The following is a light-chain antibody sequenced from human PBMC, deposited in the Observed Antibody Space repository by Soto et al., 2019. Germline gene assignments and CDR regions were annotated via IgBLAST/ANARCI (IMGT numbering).Light chain of an antibody. V-gene: IGKV3-15*01. Sequence: EIMMTQSPATLSVSPGESATLSCRASQSVRNNLAWYQPKPGQAPRLLIYYASTRATGIPARFSGSGSGTEFTLTISSLQSEDFALYYCQPYNDWPPITFGQGTRLEIK. CDR1: QSVRNN. CDR2: YAS. J-gene: IGKJ5*01. CDR3: QPYNDWPPIT.